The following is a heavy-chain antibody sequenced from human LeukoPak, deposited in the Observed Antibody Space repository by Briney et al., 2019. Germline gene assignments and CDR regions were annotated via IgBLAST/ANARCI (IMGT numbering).Heavy chain of an antibody. V-gene: IGHV4-59*01. Sequence: PSETLSLTCTVSGGSLSTYYWTWLRQPLGKGREGVGYISYSGSTNYNPSLKSRVTISVDTSKNQFSLKLSSVTAADTAVYYCARGPTPPYNWNPIPHAFDVWGQGTMVTVSS. D-gene: IGHD1-20*01. CDR1: GGSLSTYY. CDR3: ARGPTPPYNWNPIPHAFDV. J-gene: IGHJ3*01. CDR2: ISYSGST.